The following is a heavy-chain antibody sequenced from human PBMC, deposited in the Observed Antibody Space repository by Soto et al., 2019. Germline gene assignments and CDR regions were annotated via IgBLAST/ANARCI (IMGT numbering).Heavy chain of an antibody. CDR2: ISGSGGST. Sequence: GGSLRLSCAASGFTFSSYAMSWVRQAPGRGLEWVSAISGSGGSTYYADSVKGRFTISRDNSKNTLYLQMNSLRAEDTAVYYCAKDVHQQLVRVWFDPWGQGTLVTVSS. V-gene: IGHV3-23*01. CDR1: GFTFSSYA. CDR3: AKDVHQQLVRVWFDP. J-gene: IGHJ5*02. D-gene: IGHD6-13*01.